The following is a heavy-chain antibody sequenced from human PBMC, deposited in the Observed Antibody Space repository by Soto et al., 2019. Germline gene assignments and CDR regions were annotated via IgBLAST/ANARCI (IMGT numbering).Heavy chain of an antibody. CDR1: GFTFSSYS. J-gene: IGHJ6*02. CDR2: ISSSSSYI. Sequence: GGSLRLSCAASGFTFSSYSMNWVRQAPGKGLEWVSSISSSSSYIYYADSVKGRFTISRDNAKNSLYLQMNSLRAEDTAVYYCARWVDDFWSGLTPEYGMDVWGQGTTVTVSS. V-gene: IGHV3-21*01. CDR3: ARWVDDFWSGLTPEYGMDV. D-gene: IGHD3-3*01.